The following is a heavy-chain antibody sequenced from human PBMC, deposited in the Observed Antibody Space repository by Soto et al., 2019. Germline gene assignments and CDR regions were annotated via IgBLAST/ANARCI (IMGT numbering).Heavy chain of an antibody. J-gene: IGHJ4*02. V-gene: IGHV1-24*01. CDR3: ATPAPRPGAMITIIIFVF. CDR1: GHTLTEFS. Sequence: VSETVSCKISGHTLTEFSIQWVRQAPGIGLEWTGGFDLEAAEAINALKWHGRVTVTDDTVNDPASMELSGPKSDDTAVYYCATPAPRPGAMITIIIFVFGGQGKPVTVS. CDR2: FDLEAAEA. D-gene: IGHD3-22*01.